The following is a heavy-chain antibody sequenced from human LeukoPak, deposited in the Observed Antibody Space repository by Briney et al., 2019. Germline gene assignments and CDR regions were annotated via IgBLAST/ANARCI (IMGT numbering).Heavy chain of an antibody. Sequence: GGSRRLSCGASGFTFGYYGMHWVRQAPGKGLEWVAVISDDGNKKYYADSAKGRFTISRDNSKNTVYLQMNSLRAEDSAVYYCAKDSRNYYLDYWGQGTLVIVSS. CDR3: AKDSRNYYLDY. CDR1: GFTFGYYG. CDR2: ISDDGNKK. V-gene: IGHV3-30*18. J-gene: IGHJ4*02.